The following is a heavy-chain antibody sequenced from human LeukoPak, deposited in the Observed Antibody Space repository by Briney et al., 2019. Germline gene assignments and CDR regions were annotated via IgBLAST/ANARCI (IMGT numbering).Heavy chain of an antibody. D-gene: IGHD3-16*01. CDR3: ASGSLASYFDH. J-gene: IGHJ4*02. CDR2: INPNSGGT. Sequence: GASVKVSCKASGYTLSGYYMHWVRQAPGQGLEWMGWINPNSGGTKYVQKFQGRVTMTRDTSISTAYMELSRLRSDDTAVYYCASGSLASYFDHWGQGTLVTVSS. CDR1: GYTLSGYY. V-gene: IGHV1-2*02.